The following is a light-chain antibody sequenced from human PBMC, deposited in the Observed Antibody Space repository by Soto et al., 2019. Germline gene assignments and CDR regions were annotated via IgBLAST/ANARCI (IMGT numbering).Light chain of an antibody. V-gene: IGKV1-5*03. CDR2: KAS. J-gene: IGKJ2*01. Sequence: FQMTQSPSTLSASVGDRVNITCRASQTIFSWLAWYQQKPGKAPKLLIYKASSLESGVPSSYSGSGSGTEFTLTISGLQPDDFATYYCRQFNSFPNTFGQGT. CDR1: QTIFSW. CDR3: RQFNSFPNT.